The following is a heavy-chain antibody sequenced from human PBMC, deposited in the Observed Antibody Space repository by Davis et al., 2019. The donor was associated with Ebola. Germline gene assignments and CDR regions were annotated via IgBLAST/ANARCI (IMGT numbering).Heavy chain of an antibody. CDR3: ARDYCDSSGCYYDTFDI. V-gene: IGHV1-18*01. CDR1: GYSFSTCG. CDR2: ISTYNGNT. Sequence: AASVKVSCKASGYSFSTCGISWVRQAPGQGLEWVGWISTYNGNTNYAQKLQDRVTMTTDTSTTTAYMELRSLRSDDTALYYCARDYCDSSGCYYDTFDIWGQGTMVTVSS. D-gene: IGHD3-22*01. J-gene: IGHJ3*02.